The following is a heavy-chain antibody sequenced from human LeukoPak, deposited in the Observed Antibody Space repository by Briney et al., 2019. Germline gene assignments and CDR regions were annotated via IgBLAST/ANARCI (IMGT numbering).Heavy chain of an antibody. CDR1: GFTVSSNY. D-gene: IGHD1-14*01. Sequence: GGSLTLSCAASGFTVSSNYMTWARQAPGRGLEWVSLIYNGGGTYYAAYAKGRFTISRDNSKNTLYLQMNSLRPEDTAVYYCARYIAHPDRIDYWGQGTLVTVSS. CDR2: IYNGGGT. CDR3: ARYIAHPDRIDY. V-gene: IGHV3-66*01. J-gene: IGHJ4*02.